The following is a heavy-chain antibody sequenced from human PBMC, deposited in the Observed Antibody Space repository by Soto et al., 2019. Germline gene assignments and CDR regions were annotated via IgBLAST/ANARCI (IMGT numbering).Heavy chain of an antibody. J-gene: IGHJ3*02. Sequence: HPGGPLRLSCAASGVTIRIACIYWVRQAPKRGREWVSYISSSSSTIYYANSVKGRITISRDNAKNSLYLQMNSLRDEDTAVYYCARVEYDSSGYSLSPLIWGEGTMVTVS. CDR1: GVTIRIAC. V-gene: IGHV3-48*02. CDR2: ISSSSSTI. CDR3: ARVEYDSSGYSLSPLI. D-gene: IGHD3-22*01.